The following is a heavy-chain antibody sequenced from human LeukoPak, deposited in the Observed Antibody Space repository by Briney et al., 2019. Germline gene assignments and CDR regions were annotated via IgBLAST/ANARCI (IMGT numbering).Heavy chain of an antibody. Sequence: GGSLRLSCAASGLTFSSYAMNWVRQAPGKGLEWVSAISGSGGNTYYADSVKGRFTISRDNAKNSLYLQMNSLRAEDTAVYYCAELGITMIGGVWGKGTTVTISS. CDR2: ISGSGGNT. CDR1: GLTFSSYA. CDR3: AELGITMIGGV. V-gene: IGHV3-23*01. D-gene: IGHD3-10*02. J-gene: IGHJ6*04.